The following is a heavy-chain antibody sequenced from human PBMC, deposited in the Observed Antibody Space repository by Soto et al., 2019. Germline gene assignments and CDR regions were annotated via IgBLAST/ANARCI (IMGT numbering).Heavy chain of an antibody. CDR3: ARDQYCSSTSCPYYYYYGMDA. Sequence: GASVKVSCKASGYTFTGYYMHWVRQAPGQGLEWMGWINPNSGGTNYAQKFQGGVTMTRDTSISTAYMELSRLRSDDTVVYYCARDQYCSSTSCPYYYYYGMDAWGQGTTVTVSS. CDR1: GYTFTGYY. D-gene: IGHD2-2*01. V-gene: IGHV1-2*02. CDR2: INPNSGGT. J-gene: IGHJ6*02.